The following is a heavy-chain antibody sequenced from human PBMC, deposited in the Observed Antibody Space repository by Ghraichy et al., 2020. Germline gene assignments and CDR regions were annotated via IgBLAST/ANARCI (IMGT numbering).Heavy chain of an antibody. CDR1: GFTFTTYS. D-gene: IGHD3-22*01. V-gene: IGHV3-21*01. CDR3: ASLGISMIDNFDY. CDR2: ISSSSRYI. Sequence: GVLNISCAASGFTFTTYSMNWVRQAPGKGLEWVSSISSSSRYIYYSDSVKGRFTISRDNAKNSLYLQMNSLRAEDTAVYYCASLGISMIDNFDYWGQGTLVTVSS. J-gene: IGHJ4*02.